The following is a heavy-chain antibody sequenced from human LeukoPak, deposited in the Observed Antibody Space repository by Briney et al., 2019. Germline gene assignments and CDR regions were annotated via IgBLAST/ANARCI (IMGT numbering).Heavy chain of an antibody. V-gene: IGHV4-59*01. CDR2: IYYSGST. D-gene: IGHD2-8*01. Sequence: SETLSLTCTVSGGSISSYYWSWIRHPPGKGLEWIGYIYYSGSTNYNPSLKSRVTISVDTSKSQFSLKLSSVTAADTAVYYCAREVNGNWFDPWGQGILVTVSS. CDR3: AREVNGNWFDP. J-gene: IGHJ5*02. CDR1: GGSISSYY.